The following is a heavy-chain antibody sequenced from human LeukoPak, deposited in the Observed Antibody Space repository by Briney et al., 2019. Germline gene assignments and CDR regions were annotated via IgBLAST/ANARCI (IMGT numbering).Heavy chain of an antibody. CDR3: TRGYAGFYYYFYMDV. J-gene: IGHJ6*03. CDR1: GFTFSSYS. CDR2: ISSSGSTI. D-gene: IGHD3-9*01. V-gene: IGHV3-48*02. Sequence: PGGSLRLSCAASGFTFSSYSMEWVRQAPGKGLEWLSYISSSGSTIYYADSVKGRFTISRDNAKNSLYLQMDSLRDEDTAVYYYTRGYAGFYYYFYMDVWGKGTTVTVSS.